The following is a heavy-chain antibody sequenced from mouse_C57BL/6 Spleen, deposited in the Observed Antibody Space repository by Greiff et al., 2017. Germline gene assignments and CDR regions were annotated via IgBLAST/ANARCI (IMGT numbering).Heavy chain of an antibody. J-gene: IGHJ2*01. CDR2: IDPSDSYT. D-gene: IGHD1-1*01. Sequence: QVQLQQPGAELVMPGASVKLSCTASGYTFTSYWMHWVKQRPGQGLEWIGEIDPSDSYTNYNQKFKGKSTLTVDTSSSTAYMQLSSLTSEDSAVYYCARFYYDRSYFDDWGQGTTLTVSS. CDR1: GYTFTSYW. CDR3: ARFYYDRSYFDD. V-gene: IGHV1-69*01.